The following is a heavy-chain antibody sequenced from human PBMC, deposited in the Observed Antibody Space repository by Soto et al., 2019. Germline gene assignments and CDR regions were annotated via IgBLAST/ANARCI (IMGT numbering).Heavy chain of an antibody. CDR2: VYYSGST. D-gene: IGHD3-22*01. Sequence: SETLSLTCTVSGASISSSYWSWIRQSPEKGLEWIGYVYYSGSTNYNPSLKSRVTISVDTSKNQFSLKLNSVTAADTAVYYCARGYYDSSGQSNTFDIWGQGTMVT. J-gene: IGHJ3*02. CDR3: ARGYYDSSGQSNTFDI. V-gene: IGHV4-59*01. CDR1: GASISSSY.